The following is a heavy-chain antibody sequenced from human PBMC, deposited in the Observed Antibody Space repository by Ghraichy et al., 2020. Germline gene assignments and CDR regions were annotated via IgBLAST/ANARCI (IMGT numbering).Heavy chain of an antibody. CDR2: VYYTGST. Sequence: SETLSLSCNVSSDSFTFYYWHWIRQTPGKGLEWIGQVYYTGSTNYSPSLNSRVAISIDTSKTHLYLSLRSVTAADTAVYYCARARAGDFAYWRQRILVTVCS. V-gene: IGHV4-59*01. CDR3: ARARAGDFAY. J-gene: IGHJ4*02. CDR1: SDSFTFYY. D-gene: IGHD6-19*01.